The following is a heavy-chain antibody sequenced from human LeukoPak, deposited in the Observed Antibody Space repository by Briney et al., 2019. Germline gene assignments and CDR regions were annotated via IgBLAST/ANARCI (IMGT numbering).Heavy chain of an antibody. CDR1: GFIFSSYS. CDR2: ITGSGGNT. J-gene: IGHJ4*02. CDR3: AKSNSGSYHFYFDH. V-gene: IGHV3-23*01. D-gene: IGHD1-26*01. Sequence: GGSLRLSCAASGFIFSSYSMSWVRQAPGKGLEWVSVITGSGGNTYYADSVKGRFTISKDNSKNTVYLQMSSLRVDDTAVYYCAKSNSGSYHFYFDHWGQGTLVTVSS.